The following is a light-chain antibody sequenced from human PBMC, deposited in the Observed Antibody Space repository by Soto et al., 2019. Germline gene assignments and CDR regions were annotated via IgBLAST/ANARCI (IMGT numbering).Light chain of an antibody. CDR3: QSYDSSLRGFYV. CDR1: SSNIGAGYD. J-gene: IGLJ1*01. V-gene: IGLV1-40*01. CDR2: GNH. Sequence: QSVLPQPPSVSGAPGQRVTISCTGSSSNIGAGYDVHWYQQLPGTAPKLLIYGNHNRPSGVPDRFSGSKSGTSASLAITGLQSEDEADYYCQSYDSSLRGFYVFGTGTKLTAL.